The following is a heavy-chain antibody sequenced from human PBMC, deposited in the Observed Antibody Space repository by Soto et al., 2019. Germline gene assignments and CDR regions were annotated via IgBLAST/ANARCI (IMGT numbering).Heavy chain of an antibody. Sequence: GGSLRLSCAASGFTFSSYSMNWVRQAPGKGLEWVSYISSSSSTIYYADSVKGRFTISRDNAKNSLYLQMNSLRDEDTAVYYCAIKGRFLGPMPSDVWGQGTTVTSP. V-gene: IGHV3-48*02. CDR1: GFTFSSYS. J-gene: IGHJ6*02. CDR2: ISSSSSTI. D-gene: IGHD3-3*01. CDR3: AIKGRFLGPMPSDV.